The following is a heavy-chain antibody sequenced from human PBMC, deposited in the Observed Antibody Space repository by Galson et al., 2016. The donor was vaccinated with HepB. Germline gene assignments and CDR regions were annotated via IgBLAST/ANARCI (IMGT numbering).Heavy chain of an antibody. Sequence: TLSLTCDVSGGSITIGDYYWSWIRQPPGKGLQWIGYVYYSGDTYYNPSLKSRLTISVDTSKNQFSLNLTSVTAADTAVYYCTRACYYYGNSGSCPFDTWGQGTMATVSS. CDR2: VYYSGDT. CDR1: GGSITIGDYY. V-gene: IGHV4-30-4*01. J-gene: IGHJ3*02. CDR3: TRACYYYGNSGSCPFDT. D-gene: IGHD3-22*01.